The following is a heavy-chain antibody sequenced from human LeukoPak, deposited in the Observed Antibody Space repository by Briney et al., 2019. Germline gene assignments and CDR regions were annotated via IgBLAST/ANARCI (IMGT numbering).Heavy chain of an antibody. V-gene: IGHV3-11*01. D-gene: IGHD6-19*01. CDR1: GFTFNDYY. CDR3: ARRSSGWDVDY. J-gene: IGHJ4*02. Sequence: GGSLRLSCAASGFTFNDYYMSWIRQAPGKGLEWVSYISSSGGTMYYADSVKGRFTISRDNAKNSLYLQINSLRAEDTAVYYCARRSSGWDVDYWGQGALVTVSS. CDR2: ISSSGGTM.